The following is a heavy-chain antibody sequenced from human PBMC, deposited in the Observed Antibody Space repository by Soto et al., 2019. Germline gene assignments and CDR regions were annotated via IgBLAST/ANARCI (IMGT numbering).Heavy chain of an antibody. J-gene: IGHJ5*02. V-gene: IGHV4-39*01. CDR3: ARLWLAVGGDGWFVP. D-gene: IGHD2-21*01. CDR2: IYYSGST. Sequence: SDTQSLTCTVSGRSIGSSSYYWGWIRQPPGKGLEWIGSIYYSGSTYYNPSLKSRVTISVDTSKNQFSLKLSSVTAADTAVYYCARLWLAVGGDGWFVPWGQGPRVTVSS. CDR1: GRSIGSSSYY.